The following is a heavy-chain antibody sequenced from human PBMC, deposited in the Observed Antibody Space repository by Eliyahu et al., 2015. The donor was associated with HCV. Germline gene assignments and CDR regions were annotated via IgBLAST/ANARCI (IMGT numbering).Heavy chain of an antibody. CDR3: ARDTGAAAGTFRYYYYYGMDV. D-gene: IGHD6-13*01. V-gene: IGHV1-69*01. Sequence: EVKKPGSSVKVSCKASGGTFSSYAISWVRQAPGQGLEWMGGIIPIFGTANYAQKFQGRVTITADESTSTAYMELSSLGSGGTAVYYCARDTGAAAGTFRYYYYYGMDVWGQGTTVTVSS. CDR2: IIPIFGTA. J-gene: IGHJ6*02. CDR1: GGTFSSYA.